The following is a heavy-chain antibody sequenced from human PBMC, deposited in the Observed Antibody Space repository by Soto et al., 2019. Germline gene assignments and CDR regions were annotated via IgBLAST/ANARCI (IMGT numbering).Heavy chain of an antibody. J-gene: IGHJ5*02. CDR3: ARGRPSVAAAGTEWFDP. D-gene: IGHD6-13*01. CDR1: GYTFTSYG. Sequence: GASVKVSCKASGYTFTSYGISWGRQAPGQGLEWMGWISAYNGNTNYAQKLQGRVTMTTDTSTSTAYMELRSLRSDDTAAYYCARGRPSVAAAGTEWFDPWGQGTLVTVSS. V-gene: IGHV1-18*01. CDR2: ISAYNGNT.